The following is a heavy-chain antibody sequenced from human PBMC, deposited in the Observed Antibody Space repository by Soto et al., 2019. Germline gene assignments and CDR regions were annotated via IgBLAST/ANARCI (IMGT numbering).Heavy chain of an antibody. V-gene: IGHV3-9*01. CDR1: GFTFDDYA. D-gene: IGHD6-13*01. CDR3: AKANSSSWWYYFDY. J-gene: IGHJ4*02. Sequence: GGSLRLSCAASGFTFDDYAMHWVRQAPGKGLEWVSGISWNSGSIGYADSVKGRFTISRDNAKNSLYLQMNSLRAEDTALYYCAKANSSSWWYYFDYWGQGTLVTVSS. CDR2: ISWNSGSI.